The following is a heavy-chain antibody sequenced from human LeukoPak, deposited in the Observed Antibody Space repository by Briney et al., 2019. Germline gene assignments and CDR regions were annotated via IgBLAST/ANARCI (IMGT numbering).Heavy chain of an antibody. CDR2: INHSGST. D-gene: IGHD2-21*01. V-gene: IGHV4-34*01. Sequence: PSETLSLTCAVYGGSFSGYYWSWIRQPPGKGLEWIGEINHSGSTNYNPSLKSRVTISVDTSKNQFSLKLSSVTAADTAVYYCARQEVWAFDIWGQGTMVTVSS. J-gene: IGHJ3*02. CDR1: GGSFSGYY. CDR3: ARQEVWAFDI.